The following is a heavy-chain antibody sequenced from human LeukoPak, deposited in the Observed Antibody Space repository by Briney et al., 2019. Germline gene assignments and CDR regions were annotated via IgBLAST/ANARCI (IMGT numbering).Heavy chain of an antibody. CDR2: ISSSSSYI. V-gene: IGHV3-21*01. CDR3: ARDERSTIFGVVFYYMDV. J-gene: IGHJ6*03. Sequence: GGSLRLSCAASGFTFSSYSMNWVRQAPGRGLEWVSSISSSSSYIYYADSVKGRFTISRDNAKNSLYLQTNSLRAEDTAVYYCARDERSTIFGVVFYYMDVWGKGTTVTVSS. D-gene: IGHD3-3*01. CDR1: GFTFSSYS.